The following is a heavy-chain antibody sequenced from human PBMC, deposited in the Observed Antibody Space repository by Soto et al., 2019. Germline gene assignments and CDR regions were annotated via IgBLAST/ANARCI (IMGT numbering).Heavy chain of an antibody. Sequence: SETLSLTCTVSGGSISSSSYYWGWIRQPPGKGLEWIGRIYYSGSTYYNPSLKSQVTISVDTAKNQFSLKLSSVTAADTAVYYCASWRDYVWGSYRYNFDYWGQGTLVTVSS. CDR2: IYYSGST. V-gene: IGHV4-39*01. J-gene: IGHJ4*02. D-gene: IGHD3-16*02. CDR1: GGSISSSSYY. CDR3: ASWRDYVWGSYRYNFDY.